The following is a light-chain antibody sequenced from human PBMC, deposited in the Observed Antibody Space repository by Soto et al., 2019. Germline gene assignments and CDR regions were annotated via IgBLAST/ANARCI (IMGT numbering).Light chain of an antibody. CDR1: NSNIGAGYA. CDR2: GNS. V-gene: IGLV1-40*01. CDR3: QSYDRSLSGWV. J-gene: IGLJ7*01. Sequence: QSVLTQPPSVSGAPGQRVTISCTGYNSNIGAGYAVHWYQKLPGTAPKLLIYGNSNRPSGVPDRFSASKSGTSASLAITGLQAEDEADYDCQSYDRSLSGWVFGGGTQLTVL.